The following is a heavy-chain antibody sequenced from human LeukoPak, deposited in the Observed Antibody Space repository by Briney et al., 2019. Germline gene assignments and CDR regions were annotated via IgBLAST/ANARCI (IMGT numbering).Heavy chain of an antibody. D-gene: IGHD2-21*01. J-gene: IGHJ4*02. V-gene: IGHV4-38-2*02. CDR1: GYSISSGYY. CDR2: IYHSGST. Sequence: SETLSLTCTVPGYSISSGYYWGWIRQPPGKGLAWIRSIYHSGSTYYNPSLKSRVTISVDTSKNQFSLKLSSVTAADTAVYYCARGSRLFPPDYWGQGTLVTVSS. CDR3: ARGSRLFPPDY.